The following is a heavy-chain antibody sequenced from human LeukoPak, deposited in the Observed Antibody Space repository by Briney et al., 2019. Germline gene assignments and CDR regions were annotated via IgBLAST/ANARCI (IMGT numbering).Heavy chain of an antibody. V-gene: IGHV1-2*02. CDR1: GYTFTGYY. CDR3: ARDPGYSSPRGDY. D-gene: IGHD5-18*01. Sequence: GASVKVSCKASGYTFTGYYMHWVRQAPGQGLEWMGWIKPNSGDTNYAQKFQGRVTMTRDTSISTAYMELSRLRSDDTAVYYCARDPGYSSPRGDYWGQGTLVTVSS. J-gene: IGHJ4*02. CDR2: IKPNSGDT.